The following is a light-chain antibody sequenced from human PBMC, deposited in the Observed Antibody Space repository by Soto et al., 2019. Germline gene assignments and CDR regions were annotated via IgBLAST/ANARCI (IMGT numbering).Light chain of an antibody. V-gene: IGKV1-5*03. Sequence: DIQMTQSPFTLSASVGDRVTITCRASESISGWLAWYQQKPGKAPKLMIFKASTLESGVPSRFSGSGSGTEFTLSISSLQPDDFAIYYCQQYNSYPRTFGQGTKVEIK. CDR1: ESISGW. CDR3: QQYNSYPRT. CDR2: KAS. J-gene: IGKJ1*01.